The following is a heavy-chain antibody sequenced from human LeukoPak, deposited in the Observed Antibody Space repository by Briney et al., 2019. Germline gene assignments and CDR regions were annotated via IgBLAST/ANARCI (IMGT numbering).Heavy chain of an antibody. D-gene: IGHD2-2*01. CDR2: ISYDGSNK. Sequence: GRSLRLSCAASGFTFSSYGMHWVRQAPGKGLEWVAVISYDGSNKYYADSVKGRFTISRDNSKNTLYLQMNSLRAEDTAVYYCEKSLEEYQLLPFDYWGQGTLVTVSS. J-gene: IGHJ4*02. V-gene: IGHV3-30*18. CDR3: EKSLEEYQLLPFDY. CDR1: GFTFSSYG.